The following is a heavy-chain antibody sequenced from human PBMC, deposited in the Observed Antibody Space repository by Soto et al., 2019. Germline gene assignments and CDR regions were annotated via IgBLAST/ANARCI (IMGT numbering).Heavy chain of an antibody. CDR3: AKRNGLGEFEH. V-gene: IGHV5-10-1*01. D-gene: IGHD3-10*01. Sequence: GESLKISCKGSGYSFTNYWISWVRQMPGKGLEWMGRIDPSDSYSNYSPSFQGHVTISADKSISTAYLQWSSLKASDTAMYYCAKRNGLGEFEHWGQGTLVTVSS. CDR1: GYSFTNYW. J-gene: IGHJ4*02. CDR2: IDPSDSYS.